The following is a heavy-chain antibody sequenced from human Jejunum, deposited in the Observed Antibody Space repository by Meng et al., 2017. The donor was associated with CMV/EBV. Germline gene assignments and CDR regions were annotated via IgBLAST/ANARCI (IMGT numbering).Heavy chain of an antibody. CDR2: INAGNGNT. V-gene: IGHV1-3*01. J-gene: IGHJ4*02. CDR3: ARTGCSSSSCYDY. Sequence: QVQLVQSWAEVKEPGASVKVSCKASGYSFTTYAMHWVRQAPGQRLEWMGWINAGNGNTKYSEKFQSRVTITRDTAASTAYMELSSLRSEDTAVYYCARTGCSSSSCYDYWGQGTLVTASS. D-gene: IGHD2-2*01. CDR1: GYSFTTYA.